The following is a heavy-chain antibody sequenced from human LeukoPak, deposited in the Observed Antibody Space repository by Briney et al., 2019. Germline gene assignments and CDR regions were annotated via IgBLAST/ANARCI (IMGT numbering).Heavy chain of an antibody. D-gene: IGHD6-6*01. CDR1: GYTFTGYY. Sequence: ASVKVSCKASGYTFTGYYMHWVRQAPGQGLEWMGWINPNSGGTNYAQKFQGRVTMTRDTSISTAYMELSRLRSDDTAVYYCARVGGGQVMGSSSSRYFDYWGQGTLVTVSS. J-gene: IGHJ4*02. V-gene: IGHV1-2*02. CDR3: ARVGGGQVMGSSSSRYFDY. CDR2: INPNSGGT.